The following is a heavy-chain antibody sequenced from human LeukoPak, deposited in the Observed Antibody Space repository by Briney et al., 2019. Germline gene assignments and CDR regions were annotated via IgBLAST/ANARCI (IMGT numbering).Heavy chain of an antibody. CDR2: ISPPGHTI. CDR3: ATVDGPTVTTMFFDN. Sequence: GGSLRLSCAGSGFILSHRGMIWVCQAPGRGLEWASYISPPGHTIQYACSVEGRFTVSRDNAKNSLSLHMNSLRAEDTAVYYCATVDGPTVTTMFFDNWGQEPLVTVSS. V-gene: IGHV3-48*03. J-gene: IGHJ4*02. CDR1: GFILSHRG. D-gene: IGHD4-17*01.